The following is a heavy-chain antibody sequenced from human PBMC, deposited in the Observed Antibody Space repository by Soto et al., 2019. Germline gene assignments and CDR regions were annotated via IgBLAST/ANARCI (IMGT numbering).Heavy chain of an antibody. Sequence: PGGSLRLSCAASGFTFSSYGMHWVRQAPGKGLEWVAVISYDGSNKYYADSVKGRFTISRDNSKNTLYLQMNSLRAEDTAVYFCAREVLVLVPATVNSDYYYCAMDVWGQGTTVTVSS. J-gene: IGHJ6*02. CDR1: GFTFSSYG. D-gene: IGHD2-2*01. V-gene: IGHV3-30*03. CDR3: AREVLVLVPATVNSDYYYCAMDV. CDR2: ISYDGSNK.